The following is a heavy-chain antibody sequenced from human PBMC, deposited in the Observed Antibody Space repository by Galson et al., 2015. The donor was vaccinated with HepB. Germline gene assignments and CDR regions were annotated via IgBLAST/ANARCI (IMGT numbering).Heavy chain of an antibody. J-gene: IGHJ4*02. CDR1: GGSVSRGGYY. D-gene: IGHD6-19*01. CDR2: MYFNT. V-gene: IGHV4-61*08. CDR3: VAVDEYGRIDF. Sequence: SETLSLTCTVSGGSVSRGGYYWSWVRQTPGKGLYWIGYMYFNTKYTPSLKSRVTISVDTSKTQFFLNVTSVTAADTAVYYCVAVDEYGRIDFWGQGTQVIVSS.